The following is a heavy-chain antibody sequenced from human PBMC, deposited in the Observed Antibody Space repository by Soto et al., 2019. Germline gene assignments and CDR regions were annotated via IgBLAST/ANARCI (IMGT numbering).Heavy chain of an antibody. V-gene: IGHV3-23*01. J-gene: IGHJ4*02. D-gene: IGHD3-9*01. CDR2: ISGSGGST. CDR1: GFTFSSYA. CDR3: AKDNSEPALEFTVLRYFDWLLSCFDY. Sequence: GGSLRLSCAASGFTFSSYAMSWVRQAPGKGLEWVSAISGSGGSTYYADSVKGRFTISRDNSKNTLYLQMNSLRAEDTAVYYCAKDNSEPALEFTVLRYFDWLLSCFDYWGQGTLVTVSS.